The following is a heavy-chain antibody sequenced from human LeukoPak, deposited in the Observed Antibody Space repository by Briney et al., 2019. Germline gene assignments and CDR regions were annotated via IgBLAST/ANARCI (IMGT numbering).Heavy chain of an antibody. CDR3: ARQGVQLAAAGDY. CDR2: IYYSGST. CDR1: GGSISSYY. V-gene: IGHV4-59*08. D-gene: IGHD6-13*01. J-gene: IGHJ4*02. Sequence: SETLSLTCTVSGGSISSYYWSWIRQPPGKGLEWIGYIYYSGSTYYNPSLKSRVTISVDTSKNQFSLKLSSVTAADTAVYYCARQGVQLAAAGDYWGQGTLVTVSS.